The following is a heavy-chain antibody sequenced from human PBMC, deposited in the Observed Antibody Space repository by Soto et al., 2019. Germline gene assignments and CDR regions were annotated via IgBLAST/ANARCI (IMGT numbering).Heavy chain of an antibody. D-gene: IGHD3-10*01. V-gene: IGHV5-51*01. CDR2: IYPGDSDT. Sequence: PWESLTISCKCSGYSFTRHWIGWVRQMPGKGLEWMGIIYPGDSDTRYSPSFQGQVTISADKSISTAYLQWSSLKASDTAMYYCARRPQKWGVTGGAFDIWGQGTMVTVSS. J-gene: IGHJ3*02. CDR3: ARRPQKWGVTGGAFDI. CDR1: GYSFTRHW.